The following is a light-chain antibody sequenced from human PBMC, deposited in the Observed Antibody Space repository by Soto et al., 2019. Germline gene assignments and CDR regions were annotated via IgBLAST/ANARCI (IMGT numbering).Light chain of an antibody. CDR2: DAS. CDR1: QSVSSS. CDR3: QQRSDWPLT. J-gene: IGKJ3*01. V-gene: IGKV3-11*01. Sequence: EIVLTQSPATLSLSPGERATLSCRASQSVSSSLAWYQQKPGQAPRLLIYDASNRATGIPARFSGSRSGTDFTLSISSLEPEDFAVYYCQQRSDWPLTFGPGTKVDIK.